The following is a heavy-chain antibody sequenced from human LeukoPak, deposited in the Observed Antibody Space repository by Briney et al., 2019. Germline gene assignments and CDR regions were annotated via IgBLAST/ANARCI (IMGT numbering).Heavy chain of an antibody. D-gene: IGHD3-10*01. CDR2: ISSSGSTI. Sequence: GGSLRLSCAASGFTFSDYYMSWIRQAPGKGLEWVSYISSSGSTIYYADSVKGRFTISRDNAKNSLYLQMNSLRAEDTALYYCAKVNNIMVRGVFYFDYWGQGTLVTVSS. V-gene: IGHV3-11*01. J-gene: IGHJ4*02. CDR3: AKVNNIMVRGVFYFDY. CDR1: GFTFSDYY.